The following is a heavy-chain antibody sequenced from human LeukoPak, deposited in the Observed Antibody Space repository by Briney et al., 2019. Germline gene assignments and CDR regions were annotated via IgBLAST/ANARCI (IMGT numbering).Heavy chain of an antibody. Sequence: GGFLRLSCAASGFTFSSYSMNWVRQAPGKGLEWVSYISSSSSTIYYADSVKGRFTISRDNAKNSLYLQMNSLRAEDTAVYYCARDPSDYGDPHSPFDYWGQGTLVTVSS. J-gene: IGHJ4*02. CDR3: ARDPSDYGDPHSPFDY. CDR1: GFTFSSYS. D-gene: IGHD4-17*01. V-gene: IGHV3-48*04. CDR2: ISSSSSTI.